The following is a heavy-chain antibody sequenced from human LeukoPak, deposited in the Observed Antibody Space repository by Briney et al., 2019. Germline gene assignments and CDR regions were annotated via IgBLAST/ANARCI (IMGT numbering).Heavy chain of an antibody. V-gene: IGHV3-30*18. D-gene: IGHD3-10*01. J-gene: IGHJ4*02. Sequence: GGSLRLSCAASGFTFSNYGMHWVRQAPGKGLEWVAFISFDGSDKYFADSVKGRFTISRDNSKITVYLQMNSLRAEDTAVYYCAKPHYSGSGSYSREDYWGQGTLVTVSS. CDR1: GFTFSNYG. CDR3: AKPHYSGSGSYSREDY. CDR2: ISFDGSDK.